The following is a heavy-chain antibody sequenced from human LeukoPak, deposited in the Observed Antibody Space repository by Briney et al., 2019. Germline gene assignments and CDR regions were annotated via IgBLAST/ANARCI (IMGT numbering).Heavy chain of an antibody. CDR3: ARDMGWQQFDQ. J-gene: IGHJ4*02. CDR1: RFTFSNYW. CDR2: IKKDGGET. V-gene: IGHV3-7*01. Sequence: PGGYLRLSCVASRFTFSNYWMTWVRQAPGKGLERVANIKKDGGETYYMESVKGRFTISRDNARNSLYLQMNSLTVEDTAVYYCARDMGWQQFDQWGQGTLVTVSS. D-gene: IGHD5-24*01.